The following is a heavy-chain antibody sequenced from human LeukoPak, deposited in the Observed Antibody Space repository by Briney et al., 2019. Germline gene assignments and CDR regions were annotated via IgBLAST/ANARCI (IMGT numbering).Heavy chain of an antibody. CDR3: ARGGAYCGGDCWYYFDY. CDR2: IWYDGSNK. J-gene: IGHJ4*02. CDR1: GFTFSSYG. V-gene: IGHV3-33*01. Sequence: PGGSLRLSCAASGFTFSSYGMHGVRQAPGKGLEWVAVIWYDGSNKYYADSVKGRFTISRDNSKNTLYLQMNSLRAEDTAVYYCARGGAYCGGDCWYYFDYWGQGTLVTVSS. D-gene: IGHD2-21*02.